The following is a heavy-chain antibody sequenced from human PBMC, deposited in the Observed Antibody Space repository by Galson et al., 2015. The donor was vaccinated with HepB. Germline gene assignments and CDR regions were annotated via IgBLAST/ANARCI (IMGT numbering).Heavy chain of an antibody. CDR1: GFTFSSYS. Sequence: SLRLSCAASGFTFSSYSMNWVRQAPGKGLEWVSSISSSSSYIYYADSVKGRFTISRDNAKNSLYLQMNSLRAEDTAVYYCARVAGFLEWTIDYWGQGTLVAVSS. CDR3: ARVAGFLEWTIDY. V-gene: IGHV3-21*01. D-gene: IGHD3-3*01. J-gene: IGHJ4*02. CDR2: ISSSSSYI.